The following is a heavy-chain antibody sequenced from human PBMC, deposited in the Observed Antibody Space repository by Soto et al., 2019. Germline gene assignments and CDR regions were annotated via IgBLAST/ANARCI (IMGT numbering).Heavy chain of an antibody. Sequence: EVHLVESGGGLVQPGGSLRVSCAASGFTFSNYAMNWVRQAPGKGLEWVSYISIGSGSIFYADSVKGRFTISRDVAKNSLYLQMNTLRDEDTAVYYCVRDDRWAFDFWGQGKMVTVSS. CDR2: ISIGSGSI. V-gene: IGHV3-48*02. J-gene: IGHJ3*01. D-gene: IGHD3-22*01. CDR1: GFTFSNYA. CDR3: VRDDRWAFDF.